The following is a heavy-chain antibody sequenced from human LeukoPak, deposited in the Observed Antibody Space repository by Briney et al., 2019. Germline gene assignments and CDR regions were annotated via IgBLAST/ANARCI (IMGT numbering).Heavy chain of an antibody. J-gene: IGHJ5*02. Sequence: SETLSLTCTVSGGSVSSGSYYWSWIRQPPGKGLEWIGYIYYSGSTNYHPSPKSRVTISVATSKNQFSLKLSSVTAADTAVYYCARDATYYGSGSYYQGFDPWGQGTLVTVSS. CDR2: IYYSGST. V-gene: IGHV4-61*01. CDR1: GGSVSSGSYY. D-gene: IGHD3-10*01. CDR3: ARDATYYGSGSYYQGFDP.